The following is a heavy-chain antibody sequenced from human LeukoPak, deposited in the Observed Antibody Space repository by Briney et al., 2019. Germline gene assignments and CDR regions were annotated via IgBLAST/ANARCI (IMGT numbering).Heavy chain of an antibody. Sequence: SQTLSLTCTVSGGSISSGGYYWSWIRQHPGEGLEWIGYIYYSGSTYYNPSLKSRVTISVDTSKNQFSLKLSSVTAADTAVYYCARDQCSGGSCYGGFDYWGQGTLVTVSS. D-gene: IGHD2-15*01. CDR2: IYYSGST. J-gene: IGHJ4*02. V-gene: IGHV4-31*03. CDR3: ARDQCSGGSCYGGFDY. CDR1: GGSISSGGYY.